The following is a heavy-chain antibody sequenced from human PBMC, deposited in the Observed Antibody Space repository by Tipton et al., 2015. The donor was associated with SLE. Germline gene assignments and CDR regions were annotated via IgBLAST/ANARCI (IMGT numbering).Heavy chain of an antibody. CDR2: INNKNGNK. D-gene: IGHD1-26*01. CDR1: GFTFSDYS. Sequence: GSLRLSCAASGFTFSDYSINWVRQAPGKGLEWLSYINNKNGNKYYADSVKGRFTISGDRARNSVYLQMNSLTVEDTAMYYCARDLSSGSYSFDYWGQGTLVTVSS. V-gene: IGHV3-48*01. J-gene: IGHJ4*02. CDR3: ARDLSSGSYSFDY.